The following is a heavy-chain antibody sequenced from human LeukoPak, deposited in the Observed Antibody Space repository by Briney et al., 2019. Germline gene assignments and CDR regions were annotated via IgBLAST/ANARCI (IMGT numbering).Heavy chain of an antibody. CDR3: ARVRCLEWLLKHLDS. Sequence: RSGRSLRLSCSASGFTFSNHAMPWVRQAPGKGLELVAVISYDGSTKYYADTVKGRFTISRDNAKNSLYLQMSSLRAEDTGIYYCARVRCLEWLLKHLDSWGQGTLVTVSS. J-gene: IGHJ4*02. CDR2: ISYDGSTK. D-gene: IGHD3-3*01. CDR1: GFTFSNHA. V-gene: IGHV3-33*05.